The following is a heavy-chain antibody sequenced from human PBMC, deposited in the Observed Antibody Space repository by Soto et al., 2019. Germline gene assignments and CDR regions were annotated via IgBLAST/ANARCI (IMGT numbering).Heavy chain of an antibody. V-gene: IGHV4-4*07. CDR1: GGSISSYY. J-gene: IGHJ3*02. CDR2: IYTSGST. CDR3: ARDLGSIYGSGSYHIQAFNAFDI. Sequence: XATLSLTCTVCGGSISSYYWSWIRQPAGKGLEWIGRIYTSGSTNYNPSLKSRVTMSVDTSKNQFSLKLSSVTAADTAVYYCARDLGSIYGSGSYHIQAFNAFDIWGQGTMVTVSS. D-gene: IGHD3-10*01.